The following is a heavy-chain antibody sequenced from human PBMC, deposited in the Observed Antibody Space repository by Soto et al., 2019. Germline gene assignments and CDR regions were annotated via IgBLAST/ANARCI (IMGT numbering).Heavy chain of an antibody. CDR1: GYTFTSYG. V-gene: IGHV1-18*01. CDR2: ISAYNGNT. J-gene: IGHJ6*04. CDR3: ARDNDESHSGDYYYCYGMDI. Sequence: QVQLVQSGAEVKKPGASVKVSCKASGYTFTSYGISWVRQAPGQGLEWMGWISAYNGNTNYAQKLQGRVTMTTDTTTSTPCKELRTCVSADTAVYYRARDNDESHSGDYYYCYGMDIWGEGTTVTVSS. D-gene: IGHD1-1*01.